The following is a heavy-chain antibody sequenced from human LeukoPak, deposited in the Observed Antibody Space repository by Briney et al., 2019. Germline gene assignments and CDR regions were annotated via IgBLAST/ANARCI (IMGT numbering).Heavy chain of an antibody. D-gene: IGHD3-22*01. CDR3: AKVIYYYDSSYYMDV. V-gene: IGHV3-23*01. CDR1: GFTFSSYA. CDR2: ISGSGGST. J-gene: IGHJ6*03. Sequence: GGSLRLSCAASGFTFSSYAMSWVRQAPGKGLEWVSAISGSGGSTYYADSVKGRFTISRDNSKNTLYLQMNSLRAEDTAVYYCAKVIYYYDSSYYMDVWGKGTTVTVSS.